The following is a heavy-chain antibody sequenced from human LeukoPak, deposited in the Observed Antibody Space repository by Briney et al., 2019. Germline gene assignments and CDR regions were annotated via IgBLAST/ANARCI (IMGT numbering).Heavy chain of an antibody. Sequence: ASVKVSCKASGGTFSSYAISWVRQAPGQGLEWMGGIIPIFGTANYAQKFQGRVTITADESTSTAYMELSSLRSEDTAVYYCARSGSTKEYSSSSSVLEHWYFDLWGRGTLVTVSS. CDR3: ARSGSTKEYSSSSSVLEHWYFDL. J-gene: IGHJ2*01. CDR2: IIPIFGTA. CDR1: GGTFSSYA. D-gene: IGHD6-6*01. V-gene: IGHV1-69*01.